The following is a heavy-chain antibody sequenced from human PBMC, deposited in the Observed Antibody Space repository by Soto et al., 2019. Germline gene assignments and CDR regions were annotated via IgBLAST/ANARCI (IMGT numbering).Heavy chain of an antibody. CDR1: GFTFSSSW. Sequence: TGGSLRPSCAASGFTFSSSWMNWVRQAPGKGLEWVADIKEDGSEKYYVDSLKGRFTISRDNAKNSLYLQMNSLRAEDTAVYYCARGDYYDRRFDSWGQGTLVTVSS. V-gene: IGHV3-7*03. D-gene: IGHD3-22*01. J-gene: IGHJ4*02. CDR2: IKEDGSEK. CDR3: ARGDYYDRRFDS.